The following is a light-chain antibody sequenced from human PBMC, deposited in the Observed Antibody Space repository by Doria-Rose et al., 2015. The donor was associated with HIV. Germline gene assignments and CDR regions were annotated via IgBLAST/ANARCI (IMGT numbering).Light chain of an antibody. V-gene: IGKV4-1*01. Sequence: DIRVTQSPESLGMSLGERATPNCKSNQSLLYTSKNYLAWYQQKPGQPPKLLIYWASTRQSAVPARFSGSGSGTDFTLTISSLEAEDVAVYYCQQYYDTPSFGPGTTVDIK. CDR3: QQYYDTPS. J-gene: IGKJ3*01. CDR2: WAS. CDR1: QSLLYTSKNY.